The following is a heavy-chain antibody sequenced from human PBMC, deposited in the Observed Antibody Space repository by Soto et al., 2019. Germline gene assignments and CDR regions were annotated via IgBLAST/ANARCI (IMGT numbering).Heavy chain of an antibody. CDR1: GDSVTSDY. CDR3: TRGKWFPRGYGMDV. J-gene: IGHJ6*02. V-gene: IGHV4-59*02. CDR2: IYLGGSA. D-gene: IGHD3-22*01. Sequence: QVQLQESGPGLVKPSETLSLTCTVSGDSVTSDYWSWIRQPPGKRLEYIGFIYLGGSANYNPSLESRVPISPDKSKNPLSLRLASVTAADTAVYYCTRGKWFPRGYGMDVWGRGTTVTVS.